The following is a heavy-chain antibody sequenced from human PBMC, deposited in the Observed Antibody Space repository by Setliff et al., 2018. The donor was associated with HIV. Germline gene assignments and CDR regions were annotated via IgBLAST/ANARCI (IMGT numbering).Heavy chain of an antibody. V-gene: IGHV3-74*01. J-gene: IGHJ4*02. D-gene: IGHD1-26*01. CDR1: GFTFTDYW. Sequence: PGGSLRLSCAASGFTFTDYWMHWVRQAPGKGLVWVSHINTDGGYTTYVDSVKGRFTISRDNTKNTLYLQMDSLRAEDTAMYYCARASSSGSYEWGQGTLVTVS. CDR3: ARASSSGSYE. CDR2: INTDGGYT.